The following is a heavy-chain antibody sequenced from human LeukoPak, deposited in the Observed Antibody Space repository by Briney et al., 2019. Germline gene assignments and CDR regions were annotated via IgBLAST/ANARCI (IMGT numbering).Heavy chain of an antibody. CDR1: GGSISSSSYY. CDR2: IYYSGST. CDR3: ARYLGEYSSGWFDY. J-gene: IGHJ4*02. Sequence: PSETLSLTCTVSGGSISSSSYYWGWIRQPPGKGLEWIGSIYYSGSTYYNPSLKSRVTISVDTSKNQFSLKLSSVTAADTAVYYCARYLGEYSSGWFDYWGQGTLVTVSS. V-gene: IGHV4-39*01. D-gene: IGHD6-19*01.